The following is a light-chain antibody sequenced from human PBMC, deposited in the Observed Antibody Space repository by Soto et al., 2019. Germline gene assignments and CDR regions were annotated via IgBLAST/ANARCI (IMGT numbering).Light chain of an antibody. CDR2: DAS. CDR1: QSISTW. V-gene: IGKV1-5*01. CDR3: QQYNTYST. J-gene: IGKJ5*01. Sequence: DIQMTQSPSTLAASVGDRVTITCRASQSISTWLAWYQHKPGKAPKLLIYDASSLQRGVPSRFSGGGSGTEFTLTISSLQPDDFATYYCQQYNTYSTFGQGTRLEN.